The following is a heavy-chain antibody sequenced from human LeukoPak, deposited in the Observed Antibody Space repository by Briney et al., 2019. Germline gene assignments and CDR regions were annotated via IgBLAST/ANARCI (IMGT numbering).Heavy chain of an antibody. J-gene: IGHJ1*01. CDR2: ISPGGGTT. CDR3: AKDRRSVTTEYFQH. CDR1: GFTFSNEA. D-gene: IGHD4-17*01. V-gene: IGHV3-23*01. Sequence: GGSLRLSCAVSGFTFSNEAMGWVRQLRGGGLEWVSTISPGGGTTYYAESMKGRFTISRDNSKSTLYLEMNSLRVEDTAVYYCAKDRRSVTTEYFQHWGQGTLVTVSS.